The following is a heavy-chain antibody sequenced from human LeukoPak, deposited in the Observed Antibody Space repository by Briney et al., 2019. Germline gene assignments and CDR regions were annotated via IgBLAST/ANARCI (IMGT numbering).Heavy chain of an antibody. CDR3: ADFGSGSYCFDY. CDR2: ISDSGGKT. Sequence: GGSLRLSCTAAEFTFNNYAMSWVRQAPGKGLEWVSHISDSGGKTYYADSVKGRFTISRDNSKNTLYLQMDSLRAEDTAIYYCADFGSGSYCFDYWGQRTLVTVFS. D-gene: IGHD3-10*01. CDR1: EFTFNNYA. V-gene: IGHV3-23*01. J-gene: IGHJ4*02.